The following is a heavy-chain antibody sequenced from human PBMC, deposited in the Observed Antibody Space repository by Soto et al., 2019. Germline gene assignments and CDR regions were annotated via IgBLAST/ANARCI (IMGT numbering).Heavy chain of an antibody. D-gene: IGHD2-2*01. CDR3: ARLHGYCISSSCHGHYAMDV. Sequence: GGSLRLSCAASGFTFSSYAMSWVRQAPGKGLEWVSAISGSGGSTYYADSVKGRFTISRDNSKNSLYLQMNSLRAEDTAVYYCARLHGYCISSSCHGHYAMDVWSQGTTVTVSS. V-gene: IGHV3-23*01. J-gene: IGHJ6*02. CDR2: ISGSGGST. CDR1: GFTFSSYA.